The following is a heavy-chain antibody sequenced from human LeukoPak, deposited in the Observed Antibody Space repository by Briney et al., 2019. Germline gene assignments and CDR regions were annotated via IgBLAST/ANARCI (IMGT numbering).Heavy chain of an antibody. D-gene: IGHD2-2*03. CDR2: IYHSGST. J-gene: IGHJ4*02. V-gene: IGHV4-38-2*02. CDR1: GYSISSGYY. CDR3: ARRYGYCSSTSCWD. Sequence: SETLSLTCTVSGYSISSGYYWGSIRQPPGKGLEWIGSIYHSGSTYYNPSLKSRVTISVDTSKNQFSLKLSSVTAADTAVYYCARRYGYCSSTSCWDWGQGTLVTVSS.